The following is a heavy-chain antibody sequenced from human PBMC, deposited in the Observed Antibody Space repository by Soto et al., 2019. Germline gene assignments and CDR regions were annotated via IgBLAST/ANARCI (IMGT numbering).Heavy chain of an antibody. CDR1: GYTFTGYY. V-gene: IGHV1-2*04. CDR2: INPNSGGT. J-gene: IGHJ2*01. CDR3: CRLTPRDWYFDL. D-gene: IGHD6-6*01. Sequence: ASVKVSCKASGYTFTGYYMHWVRQAPGQGLEWMGWINPNSGGTNYAQKFQGWVTMTRDTSISTAYMELSRLRSDDTAVYYCCRLTPRDWYFDLWGRGTLVTVSS.